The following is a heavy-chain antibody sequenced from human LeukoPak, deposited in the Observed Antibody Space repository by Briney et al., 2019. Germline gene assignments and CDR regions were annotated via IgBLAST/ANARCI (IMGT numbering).Heavy chain of an antibody. V-gene: IGHV3-53*01. D-gene: IGHD4/OR15-4a*01. CDR3: ARRAGAYSHPYDY. Sequence: GGSLRLSCAASGFTVSRNYMSWVRQAPGKGLEWVSVLYSDGSTSHADSVKGRFTVSRDNSTNTLYLQMNSLRAEDTAVYYCARRAGAYSHPYDYWGQGTLVTVSS. J-gene: IGHJ4*02. CDR2: LYSDGST. CDR1: GFTVSRNY.